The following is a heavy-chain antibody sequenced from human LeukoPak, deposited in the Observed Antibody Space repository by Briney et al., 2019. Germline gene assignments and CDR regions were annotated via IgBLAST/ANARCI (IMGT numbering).Heavy chain of an antibody. CDR3: ARVEQLERPPYYYYGMDV. D-gene: IGHD1-1*01. V-gene: IGHV1-69*06. CDR2: IIPIFGTA. J-gene: IGHJ6*02. CDR1: GGTFSSYA. Sequence: GASVKVSCKASGGTFSSYAISWVRQAPGQGLEWMGGIIPIFGTANYAQKFQGRVTITADKSTSTAYMELSSLRSEDTAVYYCARVEQLERPPYYYYGMDVWGQGTTVTVSS.